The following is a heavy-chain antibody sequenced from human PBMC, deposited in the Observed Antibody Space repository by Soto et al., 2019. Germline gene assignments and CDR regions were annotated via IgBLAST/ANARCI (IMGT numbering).Heavy chain of an antibody. V-gene: IGHV3-23*01. CDR3: ATSLPERLRAYFAY. Sequence: PACCLRLCCASRGVSVSSYPMSWVLQTPGKGLEWVSAISGSCGSTYDADSVKGRFTLSRDNSKNTLYLQMNSLRAEDTAVYYCATSLPERLRAYFAYRGQGTLVTVSS. CDR1: GVSVSSYP. J-gene: IGHJ4*02. D-gene: IGHD1-1*01. CDR2: ISGSCGST.